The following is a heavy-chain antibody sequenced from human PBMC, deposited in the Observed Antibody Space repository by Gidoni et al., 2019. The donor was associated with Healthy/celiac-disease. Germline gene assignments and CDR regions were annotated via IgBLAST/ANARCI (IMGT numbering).Heavy chain of an antibody. Sequence: QVQLQESGPGLVKPSETLSLTCTVSGYSISSGYYWGWIRQPPGKGLEWFGSIYHSGSTYYNPSLKSRVTISVDTSKNQFSLKLSSVTAADTAVYYCARGLYYYGSGSHAFDIWGQGTMVTVSS. J-gene: IGHJ3*02. CDR1: GYSISSGYY. D-gene: IGHD3-10*01. CDR3: ARGLYYYGSGSHAFDI. V-gene: IGHV4-38-2*02. CDR2: IYHSGST.